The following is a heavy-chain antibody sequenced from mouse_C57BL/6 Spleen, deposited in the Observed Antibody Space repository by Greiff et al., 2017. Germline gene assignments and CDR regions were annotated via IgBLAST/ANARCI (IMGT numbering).Heavy chain of an antibody. CDR1: GFTFSSYG. D-gene: IGHD2-12*01. V-gene: IGHV5-6*02. CDR3: ARPSYYSSYYFDY. CDR2: ISSGGSYT. J-gene: IGHJ2*01. Sequence: DVKLVESGGDLVKPGGSLKLSCAASGFTFSSYGMSWVRQTPDKRLEWVATISSGGSYTYYPDSVKGRFTISRDNAKNTLYLQMSSLKSEDTAMXYCARPSYYSSYYFDYWGQGTTLTVSS.